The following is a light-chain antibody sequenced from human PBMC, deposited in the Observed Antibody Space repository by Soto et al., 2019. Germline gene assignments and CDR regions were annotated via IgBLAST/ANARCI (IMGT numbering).Light chain of an antibody. CDR1: QSVSSN. V-gene: IGKV3-15*01. J-gene: IGKJ3*01. CDR2: GAS. CDR3: QQYNNWPPFT. Sequence: EIVMMQPPATLSVSPGERATLSCRASQSVSSNLAWYQQKPGQAPRLLIYGASTRATGIPARFSGSGSGTEFTLTISSLQSEDFAVYYCQQYNNWPPFTFGPGTKVDIK.